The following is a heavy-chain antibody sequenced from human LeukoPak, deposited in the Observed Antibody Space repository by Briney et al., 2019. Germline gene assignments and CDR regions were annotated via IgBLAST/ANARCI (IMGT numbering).Heavy chain of an antibody. CDR2: ISAYNGNT. D-gene: IGHD6-19*01. J-gene: IGHJ4*02. CDR1: GYTFTSYG. Sequence: EASVKVSCKASGYTFTSYGISWVRQAPGQGLEWMGWISAYNGNTNYAQKLQGRVTMTTDTSTSTAYMELRSLRSDGTAVYYCARDHFYSSGWYDLGYFDYWGQGTLVTVSS. CDR3: ARDHFYSSGWYDLGYFDY. V-gene: IGHV1-18*01.